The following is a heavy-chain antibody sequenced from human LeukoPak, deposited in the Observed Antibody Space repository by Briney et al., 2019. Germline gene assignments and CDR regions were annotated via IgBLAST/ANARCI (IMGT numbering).Heavy chain of an antibody. CDR1: GGSISGSSYN. D-gene: IGHD6-13*01. J-gene: IGHJ6*03. V-gene: IGHV4-39*07. Sequence: SETLSLTCTVSGGSISGSSYNWAWIRQPPGKGLEWIGSIDNSGSTYYNPSLKSRVTISVDTSKDQFSLKLGSVTAADTAVYYCARGYSSSWYLDYYYYYMDVWGKGTTVTVSS. CDR2: IDNSGST. CDR3: ARGYSSSWYLDYYYYYMDV.